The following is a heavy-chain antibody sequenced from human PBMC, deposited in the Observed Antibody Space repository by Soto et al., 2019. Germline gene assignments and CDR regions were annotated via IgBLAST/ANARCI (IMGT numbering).Heavy chain of an antibody. CDR2: INPNSGGT. Sequence: ASVKVSCKASGYTFTGYYMHWVRQAPGQGLEWMGWINPNSGGTNYAQKFQGWVTMTRDTSISTAYMELSRLRSDDTAVYYCARAPVEYSSSWYYYYYGMDVWGQGTTVTVSS. CDR3: ARAPVEYSSSWYYYYYGMDV. CDR1: GYTFTGYY. V-gene: IGHV1-2*04. J-gene: IGHJ6*02. D-gene: IGHD6-13*01.